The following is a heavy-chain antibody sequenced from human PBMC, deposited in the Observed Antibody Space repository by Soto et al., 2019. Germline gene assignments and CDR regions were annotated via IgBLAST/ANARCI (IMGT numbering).Heavy chain of an antibody. D-gene: IGHD3-22*01. CDR1: GGSISSSSYY. J-gene: IGHJ3*02. CDR2: IYYSGST. V-gene: IGHV4-39*01. Sequence: PWETLSLTCTVSGGSISSSSYYWGWIRQPPGKGLEWIGSIYYSGSTYYNPSLKSRVTISVDTSKNQFSLKLSSVTAADTAVYYCARHAYYYDSSGYSILGAFDIWGQGTMVTVSS. CDR3: ARHAYYYDSSGYSILGAFDI.